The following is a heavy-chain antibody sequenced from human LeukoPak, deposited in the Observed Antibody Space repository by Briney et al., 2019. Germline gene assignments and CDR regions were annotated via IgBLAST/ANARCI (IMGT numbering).Heavy chain of an antibody. CDR1: GFTFSDYY. D-gene: IGHD4-23*01. CDR2: ISSSGSTI. Sequence: GGSLRLSCAASGFTFSDYYMSWIRQAPGKGLEWVSYISSSGSTIYYADSVKGRFTISRDNAKNSLYLQMNSLRAEDTAVYYCARDHVYRVVTSPVDYWGQGTLVTVSS. J-gene: IGHJ4*02. V-gene: IGHV3-11*01. CDR3: ARDHVYRVVTSPVDY.